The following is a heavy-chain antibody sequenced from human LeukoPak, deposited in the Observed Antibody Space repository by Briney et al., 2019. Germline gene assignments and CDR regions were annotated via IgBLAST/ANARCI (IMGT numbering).Heavy chain of an antibody. CDR3: ASSPRRYYDSSGYYYAGY. CDR1: GYTLTELS. V-gene: IGHV1-24*01. J-gene: IGHJ4*02. D-gene: IGHD3-22*01. CDR2: FDPEDGET. Sequence: GASVKVSCKVSGYTLTELSMHWVRQAPGKGLEWMGGFDPEDGETIYAQKFQGRVTMTEDTSTDTAYMELSSLRSEDTAVYYCASSPRRYYDSSGYYYAGYWGQGTLVTVSS.